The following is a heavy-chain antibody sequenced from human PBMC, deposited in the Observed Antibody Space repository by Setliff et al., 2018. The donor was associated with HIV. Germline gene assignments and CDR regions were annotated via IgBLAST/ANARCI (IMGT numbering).Heavy chain of an antibody. CDR3: TRVSCSSWYSIPLYYYYSMDV. Sequence: SETLSLTCAVYGGSFSGYCWSWIRQPPGKGLEWIGEMQHSGRTNYNPSLRSRVTTSVDTSKSQFSLKLSSVTAADTAVYYCTRVSCSSWYSIPLYYYYSMDVWGKGTTVTVSS. CDR1: GGSFSGYC. CDR2: MQHSGRT. J-gene: IGHJ6*03. D-gene: IGHD6-13*01. V-gene: IGHV4-34*01.